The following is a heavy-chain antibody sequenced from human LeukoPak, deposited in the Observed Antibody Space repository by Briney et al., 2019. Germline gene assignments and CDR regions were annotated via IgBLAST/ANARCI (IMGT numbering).Heavy chain of an antibody. CDR2: ISGSGGST. D-gene: IGHD3-9*01. J-gene: IGHJ4*02. CDR1: GFTFSSYG. V-gene: IGHV3-23*01. Sequence: GGSLRLSCAASGFTFSSYGMSWVRQAPGKGLEWVSAISGSGGSTYYADSVKGRFTISRDNSKNTLYLQMNSLRAEDTAVYYCAKGDTLTGYSIDYWGQGTLVTVSS. CDR3: AKGDTLTGYSIDY.